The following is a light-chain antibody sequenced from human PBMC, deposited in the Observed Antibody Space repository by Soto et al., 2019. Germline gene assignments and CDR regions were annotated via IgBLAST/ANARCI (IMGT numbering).Light chain of an antibody. CDR1: SSDVGGYNY. CDR2: DVT. CDR3: SSYTSRSTLVA. V-gene: IGLV2-14*01. Sequence: QSALTQPPSASGSPGQSVTISCTGTSSDVGGYNYVSWYQQHPGKAPKLMIYDVTTRPSGVSDRFSGSKSGNTASLTISGLQAEDEADYYCSSYTSRSTLVAFGGGTKVTVL. J-gene: IGLJ2*01.